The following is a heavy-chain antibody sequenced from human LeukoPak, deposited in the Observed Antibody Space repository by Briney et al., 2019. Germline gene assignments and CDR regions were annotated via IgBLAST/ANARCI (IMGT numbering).Heavy chain of an antibody. D-gene: IGHD3-3*01. CDR1: GFTVSSNY. CDR3: AREGKDDFLSGYYYLDY. CDR2: ITSSSTYL. Sequence: GGSLRLSCAASGFTVSSNYMSWVRQAPGKGLEWVSSITSSSTYLYYTDSVKGRFTISRDNAKNALYLQMNSLRAEDTAVYYCAREGKDDFLSGYYYLDYWGQGTLVTVSS. J-gene: IGHJ4*02. V-gene: IGHV3-21*01.